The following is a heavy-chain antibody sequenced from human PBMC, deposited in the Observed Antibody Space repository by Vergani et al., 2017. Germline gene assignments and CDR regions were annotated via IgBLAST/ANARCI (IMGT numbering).Heavy chain of an antibody. V-gene: IGHV1-69*08. D-gene: IGHD6-13*01. CDR2: IIPILGIA. Sequence: QVQLVQSGAEVKKPGSSVKVSCKASGGTFSSYTISWVRQAPGQGLEWMGRIIPILGIANYAQKFQGRVTITADKSTSTAYMELSSLRSDDTAVYYCARDNIAAADAFDIWGQGTMVTVSS. CDR3: ARDNIAAADAFDI. CDR1: GGTFSSYT. J-gene: IGHJ3*02.